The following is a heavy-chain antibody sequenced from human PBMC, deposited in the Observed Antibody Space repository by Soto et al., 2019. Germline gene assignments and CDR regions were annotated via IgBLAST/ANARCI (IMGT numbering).Heavy chain of an antibody. V-gene: IGHV6-1*01. CDR1: GDSVSSNSAA. CDR2: TYYRSKWYN. J-gene: IGHJ4*02. CDR3: ARERPHDYGDYGYYFDY. Sequence: QVQLQQSGPGLVKPSQTLSLTCAISGDSVSSNSAAWNWIRQSPSRGLEWLGRTYYRSKWYNDSAVSVKSRITIHPDTPKNQFSLQLNSVTPEDTAVYYCARERPHDYGDYGYYFDYWGQGTLVTVSS. D-gene: IGHD4-17*01.